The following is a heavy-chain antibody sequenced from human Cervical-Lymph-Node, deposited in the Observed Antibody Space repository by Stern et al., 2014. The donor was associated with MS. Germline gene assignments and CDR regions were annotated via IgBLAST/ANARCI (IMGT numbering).Heavy chain of an antibody. Sequence: VQLVESGGGVVQPGRSLRLSCAASGFTFSNYAMHWVRQTPGKGLEWVAGIAYDGNNKYYADSVKGRFTISRDNSNNTLHLQMNSLRAEDTAMYYCAAGVLRFLEWLSINWFDPWGQGTLVAVSS. V-gene: IGHV3-30*04. J-gene: IGHJ5*02. D-gene: IGHD3-3*01. CDR3: AAGVLRFLEWLSINWFDP. CDR2: IAYDGNNK. CDR1: GFTFSNYA.